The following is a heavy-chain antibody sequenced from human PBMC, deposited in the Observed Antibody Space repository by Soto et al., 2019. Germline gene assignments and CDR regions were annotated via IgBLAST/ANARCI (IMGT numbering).Heavy chain of an antibody. D-gene: IGHD3-16*01. CDR1: GYTFTSYA. V-gene: IGHV1-3*05. CDR3: ARAVGGPTSNLDY. Sequence: QVQLVQSGAEEQKPGASVKVSCKASGYTFTSYAMNWVRQAPGQRLEWMGWINAGNGNTKYSQKFQGRVTITRDTSASTAYMELSSLRSEDTAVYYCARAVGGPTSNLDYWGQGTLVTVSS. CDR2: INAGNGNT. J-gene: IGHJ4*02.